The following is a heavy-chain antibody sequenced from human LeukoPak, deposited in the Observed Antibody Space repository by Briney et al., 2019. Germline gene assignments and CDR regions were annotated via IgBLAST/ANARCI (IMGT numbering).Heavy chain of an antibody. J-gene: IGHJ4*02. CDR3: ARVTAGNDY. CDR2: ISGSGGST. Sequence: PGGSLRLSCAASGFTFSSYAMSWVRQAPGKGLEWVSAISGSGGSTYYADSVRGRFTISRDNAKNSLYLQMNSLRAEDTAVYYCARVTAGNDYWGQGTLVTVSS. CDR1: GFTFSSYA. V-gene: IGHV3-23*01. D-gene: IGHD3-10*01.